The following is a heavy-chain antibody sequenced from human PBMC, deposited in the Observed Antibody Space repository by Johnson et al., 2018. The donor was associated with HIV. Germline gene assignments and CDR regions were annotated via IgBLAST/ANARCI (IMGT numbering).Heavy chain of an antibody. CDR1: GFTFSSYG. J-gene: IGHJ3*02. Sequence: VKLVESGGGVVQPGRSLRLSCAASGFTFSSYGMHWVHQAPGKGLEWVAVISGSGGSTYYADSVKGRFTISRDNSKNTLYLQMNSLRAEDTAVYYCAKENVGANDAFDIWGQGTMVTVSS. V-gene: IGHV3-23*04. CDR3: AKENVGANDAFDI. CDR2: ISGSGGST. D-gene: IGHD1-26*01.